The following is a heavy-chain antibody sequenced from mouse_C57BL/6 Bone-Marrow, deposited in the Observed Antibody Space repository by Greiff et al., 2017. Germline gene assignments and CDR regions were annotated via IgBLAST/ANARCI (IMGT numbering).Heavy chain of an antibody. J-gene: IGHJ4*01. Sequence: EVMLVESGGGLVQPGGSLSLSCAASGFTFTDYYMSWVRQPPGKALEWLGFIRYKANGYTTDYSASVKGRFTISRDNSQSILYIRMNALGAEDSDTYYCARSLTGTGARDYCGQGTTVTVSS. V-gene: IGHV7-3*01. D-gene: IGHD4-1*01. CDR3: ARSLTGTGARDY. CDR1: GFTFTDYY. CDR2: IRYKANGYTT.